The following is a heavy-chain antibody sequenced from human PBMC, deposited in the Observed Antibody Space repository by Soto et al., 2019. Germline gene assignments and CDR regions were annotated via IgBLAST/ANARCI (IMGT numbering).Heavy chain of an antibody. CDR2: INHSGST. D-gene: IGHD2-15*01. CDR1: GGSFSGYF. V-gene: IGHV4-34*01. CDR3: ARGAPRYCSGGSCYSGRHY. J-gene: IGHJ4*02. Sequence: SETLSLTCAVYGGSFSGYFWNWIRQPPGKGLEWIGEINHSGSTNYNPSLKSRVIISVDTSKNQFSLKLSSVTAADTAVYYCARGAPRYCSGGSCYSGRHYWGQGTLVTVSS.